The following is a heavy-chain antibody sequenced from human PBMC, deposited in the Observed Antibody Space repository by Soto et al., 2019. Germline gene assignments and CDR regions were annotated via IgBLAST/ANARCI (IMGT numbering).Heavy chain of an antibody. D-gene: IGHD6-19*01. Sequence: PGESLKISCKGSGYSFTSYWIGWVRQMPGKGLEWMGIIYPGDSDTRYSPSFQGQVTISADKSISTAYLQWSSLKASDTAMYYCARHLTYSSGWYEPYFDYWGQGTLVTVSS. J-gene: IGHJ4*02. V-gene: IGHV5-51*01. CDR3: ARHLTYSSGWYEPYFDY. CDR1: GYSFTSYW. CDR2: IYPGDSDT.